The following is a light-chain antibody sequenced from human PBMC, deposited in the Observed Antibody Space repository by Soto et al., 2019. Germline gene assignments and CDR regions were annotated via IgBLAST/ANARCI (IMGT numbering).Light chain of an antibody. V-gene: IGKV1-12*01. J-gene: IGKJ4*02. CDR3: QQGDSFPLT. CDR2: SAS. CDR1: QDINYS. Sequence: DIQMTQSPSSVSASVGDRVTITCRASQDINYSLAWFQQKPGEAPRLLIYSASSLHSGVPSRFSGSGPGTDFTLTVNRLQPVDFATYFCQQGDSFPLTFGGGTKVEIK.